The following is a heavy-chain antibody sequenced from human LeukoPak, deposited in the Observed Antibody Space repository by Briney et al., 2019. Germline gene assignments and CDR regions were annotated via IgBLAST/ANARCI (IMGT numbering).Heavy chain of an antibody. CDR1: GFSFSSYW. CDR3: TTDPVVVVVVAAHIEPN. CDR2: IKSKTDGGTT. D-gene: IGHD2-15*01. V-gene: IGHV3-15*01. J-gene: IGHJ4*02. Sequence: GGSLRLSCEASGFSFSSYWMSWVRLAPGKGPEWVGRIKSKTDGGTTDYAAPVKGRFTISRDDSKNTLYLQMNSLKTEDTAVYYCTTDPVVVVVVAAHIEPNWGQGTLVTVSS.